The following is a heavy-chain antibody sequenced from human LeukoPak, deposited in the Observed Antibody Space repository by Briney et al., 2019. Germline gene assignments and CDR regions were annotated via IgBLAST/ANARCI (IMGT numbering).Heavy chain of an antibody. CDR2: ISWNSGKI. Sequence: PGGSLRLSCAASGCTFDDYAMHWVRQAPGKGLEWVSGISWNSGKIDYADSVKGLFTISRDNAKNSLSLQMNSPRAEDTALYFCAQDTSSVAYFHFDYWGQGTLVTVS. J-gene: IGHJ4*02. D-gene: IGHD2-21*01. CDR1: GCTFDDYA. CDR3: AQDTSSVAYFHFDY. V-gene: IGHV3-9*01.